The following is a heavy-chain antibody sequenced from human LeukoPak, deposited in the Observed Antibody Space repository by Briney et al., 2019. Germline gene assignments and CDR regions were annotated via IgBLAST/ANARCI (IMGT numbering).Heavy chain of an antibody. J-gene: IGHJ6*02. CDR3: ARDAYGDYVPLNYYYYGMDV. V-gene: IGHV3-30*04. D-gene: IGHD4-17*01. CDR1: GFTFSSYA. Sequence: GGSLRLSCAASGFTFSSYAMHWVRQAPGKGLEWVAVISYDGSNKYCADSVKGRFTISRDNSKNTLYLQMNSLRAEDTAVYYRARDAYGDYVPLNYYYYGMDVWGQGTTVTVSS. CDR2: ISYDGSNK.